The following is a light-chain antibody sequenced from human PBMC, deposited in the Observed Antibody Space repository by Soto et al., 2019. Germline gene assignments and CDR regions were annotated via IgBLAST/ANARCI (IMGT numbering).Light chain of an antibody. V-gene: IGLV2-8*01. J-gene: IGLJ3*02. Sequence: QSVLTQPPSASGSPGQSVTISCTGSSSDVGGYNYVSWYQQHPGKAPKLMIYEVTKRPSGVPDRFSGSKSGNTASLTISGLQSEDEADYYCCSYAVANTLVFGGGTKLTVL. CDR1: SSDVGGYNY. CDR3: CSYAVANTLV. CDR2: EVT.